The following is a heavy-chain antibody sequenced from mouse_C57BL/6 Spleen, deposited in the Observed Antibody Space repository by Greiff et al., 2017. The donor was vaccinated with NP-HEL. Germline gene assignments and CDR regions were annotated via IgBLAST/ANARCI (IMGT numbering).Heavy chain of an antibody. CDR2: IYPRSGNT. CDR3: ARWDYYGLFDY. J-gene: IGHJ2*01. V-gene: IGHV1-81*01. Sequence: VQLQESGAELARPGASVKLSCKASGYTFTSYGISWVKQRTGQGLEWIGEIYPRSGNTYYNEKFKGKATLTADKSSSTAYMELRSLTSEDSAVYFCARWDYYGLFDYWGQGTTLTVSS. CDR1: GYTFTSYG. D-gene: IGHD1-2*01.